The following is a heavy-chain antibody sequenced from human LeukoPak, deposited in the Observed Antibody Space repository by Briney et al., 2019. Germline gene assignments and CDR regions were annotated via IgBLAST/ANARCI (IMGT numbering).Heavy chain of an antibody. D-gene: IGHD1-7*01. CDR1: GFTFSSYE. CDR3: ARSAKLELLDY. CDR2: ISSSGSTM. Sequence: GGSLRLSCAASGFTFSSYEMNWVRQAPGKGLEWVSYISSSGSTMYYADSVKGRFTISRDNAKNSLYLQMNSLRAEDTAVYYCARSAKLELLDYWGQGTLVTVSP. J-gene: IGHJ4*02. V-gene: IGHV3-48*03.